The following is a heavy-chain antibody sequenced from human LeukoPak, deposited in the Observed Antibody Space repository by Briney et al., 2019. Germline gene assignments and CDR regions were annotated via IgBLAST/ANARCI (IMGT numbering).Heavy chain of an antibody. CDR3: ARGRGPRGYCSGGSCRGPFDY. CDR2: IFYSGST. CDR1: GVSISGYY. D-gene: IGHD2-15*01. J-gene: IGHJ4*02. V-gene: IGHV4-59*12. Sequence: SETLSLTCSVSGVSISGYYWSWIRQSPGKGLEWIGYIFYSGSTNYNPSLKSRVTISVDTSKNQFSLKLSSVTAADTAVYYCARGRGPRGYCSGGSCRGPFDYWGQGTLATASS.